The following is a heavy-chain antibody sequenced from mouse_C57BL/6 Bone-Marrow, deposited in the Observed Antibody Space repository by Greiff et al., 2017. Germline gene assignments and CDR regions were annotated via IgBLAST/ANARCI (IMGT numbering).Heavy chain of an antibody. D-gene: IGHD2-4*01. Sequence: QVQLQQPGAELVKPGASVKLSGKASGYTFTSYWMHWVKQRPGQGLEWIGMIHPNSGSTNYNEKFKSKATLTVDKSSSTAYMQLSSLTSEDSAVYYCARLADYPWFAYWGQGTLVTVSA. CDR3: ARLADYPWFAY. V-gene: IGHV1-64*01. J-gene: IGHJ3*01. CDR2: IHPNSGST. CDR1: GYTFTSYW.